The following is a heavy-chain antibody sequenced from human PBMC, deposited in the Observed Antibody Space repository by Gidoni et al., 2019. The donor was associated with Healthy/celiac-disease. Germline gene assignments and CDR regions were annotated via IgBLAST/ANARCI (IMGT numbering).Heavy chain of an antibody. Sequence: EVQLVESGGGLVQPGRSLRLSCAPSGFTFDDYAMHWGRQAPGKGLEWVSGISWNSGSIGYADSVKGRFTISRDNAKNSLYLQMNSLRAEDTALYYCAKVARYSGYDYYFDYWGQGTLVTVSS. CDR2: ISWNSGSI. D-gene: IGHD5-12*01. J-gene: IGHJ4*02. CDR1: GFTFDDYA. CDR3: AKVARYSGYDYYFDY. V-gene: IGHV3-9*01.